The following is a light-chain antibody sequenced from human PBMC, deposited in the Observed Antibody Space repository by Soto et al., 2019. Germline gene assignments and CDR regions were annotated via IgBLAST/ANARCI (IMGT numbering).Light chain of an antibody. J-gene: IGLJ3*02. CDR1: SSNIGAGYD. Sequence: QSALTQPPSVSGAPGQRVTISCTGSSSNIGAGYDVHWYQQLPGTAPKLLIYGTSNRPSGVPYRFAGSNSGTSASLAITGLQAEDEADYYCQSYDSSLSGWVFGGGTKLTVL. CDR3: QSYDSSLSGWV. CDR2: GTS. V-gene: IGLV1-40*01.